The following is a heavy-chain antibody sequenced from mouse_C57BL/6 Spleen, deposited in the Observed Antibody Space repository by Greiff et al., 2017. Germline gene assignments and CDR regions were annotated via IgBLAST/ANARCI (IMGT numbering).Heavy chain of an antibody. CDR1: GYTFTSYW. CDR3: ARGDSNYGWYFDV. CDR2: IHPNSGST. J-gene: IGHJ1*03. Sequence: QVQLQQPGAELVKPGASVKLSCKASGYTFTSYWMHWVKQRPGQGLEWIGMIHPNSGSTNYNEKFKSKATLTVDKSSSTAYMQLSSLTSEDSAVYYCARGDSNYGWYFDVWGTGTTVTVFS. D-gene: IGHD2-5*01. V-gene: IGHV1-64*01.